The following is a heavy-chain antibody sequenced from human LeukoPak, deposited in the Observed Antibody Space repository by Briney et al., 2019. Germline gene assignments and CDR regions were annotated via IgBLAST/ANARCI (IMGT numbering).Heavy chain of an antibody. V-gene: IGHV4-30-2*01. CDR1: GGSISSGGYY. CDR2: IYRSGST. Sequence: SQTLSLTCTVSGGSISSGGYYWSWIRQPPGKGLEWIGYIYRSGSTYYNPSLKSRVTISVDRSKNQFSLKLSSVTAADTAVYYCARGSRGSYPLFDYWGQGTLVTVSS. CDR3: ARGSRGSYPLFDY. D-gene: IGHD1-26*01. J-gene: IGHJ4*02.